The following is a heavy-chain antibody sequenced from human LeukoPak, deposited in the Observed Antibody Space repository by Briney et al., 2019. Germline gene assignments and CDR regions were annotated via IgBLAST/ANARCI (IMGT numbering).Heavy chain of an antibody. Sequence: GGSLRLSCAASGFTFDDYAMHWVRQAPGKGLEWVSGISGNSGRIGYADSVKGRFTISTDNAKNSLYLQMNSLRAEDTALYYCAKGRLLLRGGVFDYWGQGTLVTVSS. V-gene: IGHV3-9*01. J-gene: IGHJ4*02. D-gene: IGHD2-15*01. CDR3: AKGRLLLRGGVFDY. CDR2: ISGNSGRI. CDR1: GFTFDDYA.